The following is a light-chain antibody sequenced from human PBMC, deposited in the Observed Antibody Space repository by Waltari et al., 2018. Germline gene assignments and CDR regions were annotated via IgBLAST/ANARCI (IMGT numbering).Light chain of an antibody. CDR3: CSYVGNYTYVL. Sequence: QSALTQPPSVSGSPGPSVTISCTGASSGVGTFNSVPWYQQHPGKAPKFMIFDVGRRPSGVPDRFSGSKSGTTASLTISWLQAADEADYYCCSYVGNYTYVLFGGGTRLTV. CDR2: DVG. V-gene: IGLV2-11*01. J-gene: IGLJ2*01. CDR1: SSGVGTFNS.